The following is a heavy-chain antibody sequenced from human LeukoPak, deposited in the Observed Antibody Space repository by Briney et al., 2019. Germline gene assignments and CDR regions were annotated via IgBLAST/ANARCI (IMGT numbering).Heavy chain of an antibody. Sequence: ASVKVSCKASGYTFTSYDINWVRQATGQGLEWMGWMNPNSGNTGYAQKLQGRVTMTTDTSTSTAYMELRSLRSDDTAVYYCARVEDIVVVPAPSALFDYWGQGTLVTVSS. V-gene: IGHV1-8*01. D-gene: IGHD2-2*01. J-gene: IGHJ4*02. CDR3: ARVEDIVVVPAPSALFDY. CDR1: GYTFTSYD. CDR2: MNPNSGNT.